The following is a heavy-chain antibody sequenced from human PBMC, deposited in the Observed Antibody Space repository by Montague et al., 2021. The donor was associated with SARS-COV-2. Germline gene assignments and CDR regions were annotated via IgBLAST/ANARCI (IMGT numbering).Heavy chain of an antibody. CDR2: INHSGST. V-gene: IGHV4-34*01. CDR3: ARGARQGYGFRLGSFDS. CDR1: GGSISSYY. J-gene: IGHJ4*02. Sequence: SETLSLTCTVSGGSISSYYWSWIRQPAGKGLEWIGEINHSGSTNYNPSLKSRVTMSVDTSKNQFSLKLSSVTAANTAVYYCARGARQGYGFRLGSFDSWGQGTLVTESS. D-gene: IGHD3-10*01.